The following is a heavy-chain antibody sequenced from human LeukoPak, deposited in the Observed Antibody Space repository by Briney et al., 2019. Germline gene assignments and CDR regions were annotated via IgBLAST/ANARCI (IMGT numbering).Heavy chain of an antibody. CDR3: AADYYGSGRAIHHGAFDI. CDR1: GGSISSYY. Sequence: SETLSLTCTVSGGSISSYYWSWIRQPPGKGLEWIGYIYYSGSTNYNPSLKSRVTISVDTSKNQFSLKLSSVTAADTAVYYCAADYYGSGRAIHHGAFDIWGQGTMVTVSS. V-gene: IGHV4-59*01. CDR2: IYYSGST. J-gene: IGHJ3*02. D-gene: IGHD3-10*01.